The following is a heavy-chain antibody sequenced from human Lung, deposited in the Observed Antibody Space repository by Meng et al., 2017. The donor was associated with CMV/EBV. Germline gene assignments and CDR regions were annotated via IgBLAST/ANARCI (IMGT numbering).Heavy chain of an antibody. CDR1: GFSPRTNGVG. Sequence: QITLKESGPTLVKPTQTLTLPCPFPGFSPRTNGVGVGWIRQPPGKALEWLALIYWDDDKRYSTSLKNRLTITKDTSKNQVVLTMTDMDPVDTATYYCAHRTFYYDSSGHYVANFDFWGQGTLVTVSS. V-gene: IGHV2-5*02. CDR3: AHRTFYYDSSGHYVANFDF. CDR2: IYWDDDK. D-gene: IGHD3-22*01. J-gene: IGHJ4*02.